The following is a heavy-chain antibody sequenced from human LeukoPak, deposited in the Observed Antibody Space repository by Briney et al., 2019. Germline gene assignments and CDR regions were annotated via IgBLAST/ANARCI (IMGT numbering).Heavy chain of an antibody. CDR3: ARGYGVKGAFDI. V-gene: IGHV1-69*04. J-gene: IGHJ3*02. Sequence: ASVKVSCKASGGTFSSYAISWVRQAPGQGLEWMGRIIPILGIANYAQKLQGRVTMTTDTSTSTAYMELRSLRSDDTAVYYCARGYGVKGAFDIWGQGTMVTVSS. D-gene: IGHD4-17*01. CDR2: IIPILGIA. CDR1: GGTFSSYA.